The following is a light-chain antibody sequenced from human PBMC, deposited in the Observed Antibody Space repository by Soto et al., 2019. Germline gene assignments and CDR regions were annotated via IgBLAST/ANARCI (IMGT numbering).Light chain of an antibody. CDR3: QVWDIDSDHVV. J-gene: IGLJ2*01. CDR1: NIGSKS. Sequence: SYELTQPPSVTVAPGQTARITCGGTNIGSKSVHWYQQRPGQAPVVVVYVDGSDRPSGIPERFSGSSSGMTATLTIGRVEAGDEADYYCQVWDIDSDHVVFDGGTKVTVL. V-gene: IGLV3-21*02. CDR2: VDGS.